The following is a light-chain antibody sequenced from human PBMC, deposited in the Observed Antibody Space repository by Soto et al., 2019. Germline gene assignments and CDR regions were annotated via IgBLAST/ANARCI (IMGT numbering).Light chain of an antibody. J-gene: IGKJ1*01. CDR1: QGVGSS. CDR3: HQYDSWPRT. V-gene: IGKV3-15*01. Sequence: EIGLTHSPATLSVFPWEIVTLSCRASQGVGSSLAWYQQRPGQAPRLLVSGASTRASGIPARVSGSGFGTEFTLTISSLQSDDFAVDYCHQYDSWPRTFGQGTKVDIK. CDR2: GAS.